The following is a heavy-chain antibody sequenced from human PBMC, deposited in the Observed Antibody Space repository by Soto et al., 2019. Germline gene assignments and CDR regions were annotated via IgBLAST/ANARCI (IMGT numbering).Heavy chain of an antibody. D-gene: IGHD6-25*01. CDR3: ARRKERSGPNYFDV. CDR2: MNPSNGNA. J-gene: IGHJ4*02. V-gene: IGHV1-8*01. CDR1: GDTFIKYD. Sequence: GASVKVSCKASGDTFIKYDINWVRQATGQGLEWMGWMNPSNGNAGYAQNFRGRVTMTSNTARTTAYMELSGLRYEGTAVYYCARRKERSGPNYFDVWGQGTLVTVSS.